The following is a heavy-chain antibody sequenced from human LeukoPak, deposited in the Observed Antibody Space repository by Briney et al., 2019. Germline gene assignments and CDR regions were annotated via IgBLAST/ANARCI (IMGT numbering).Heavy chain of an antibody. CDR1: GFTFSSYS. Sequence: SPGGSLRLSCAASGFTFSSYSMNWVRQAPGKGLEWVSSIISSGSYMYYADSVMGRFTISRDNSKNTLYLQMDSLRAEDTAVYYCAKVIGPIASAGYNWFDPWGQGTLVTVSS. D-gene: IGHD6-13*01. J-gene: IGHJ5*02. CDR3: AKVIGPIASAGYNWFDP. V-gene: IGHV3-21*04. CDR2: IISSGSYM.